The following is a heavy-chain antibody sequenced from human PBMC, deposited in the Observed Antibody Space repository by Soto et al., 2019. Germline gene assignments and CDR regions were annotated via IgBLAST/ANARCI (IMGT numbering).Heavy chain of an antibody. CDR2: IKQNRSEK. V-gene: IGHV3-7*01. Sequence: GGSLRLSCAASGFTFSSYSMNWVRQAPGKGLEWVAYIKQNRSEKLYVDSVKGRFTISRDNAKSSVYLQVDSLRVEDTAIYYCAGGFGWISDRWGQGTLVTVSS. CDR3: AGGFGWISDR. J-gene: IGHJ5*02. CDR1: GFTFSSYS. D-gene: IGHD3-9*01.